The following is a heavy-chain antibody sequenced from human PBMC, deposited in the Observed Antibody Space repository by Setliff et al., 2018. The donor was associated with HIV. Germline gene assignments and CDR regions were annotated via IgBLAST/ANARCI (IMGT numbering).Heavy chain of an antibody. Sequence: PGGSLRLSCVASGFTFSNAWMKWVRQAPGKGLEWVGRIKSKTDGGTTDHAAPVKGRFTISRDDSKNKLYLQMNSLKTEYTAVYYCATGTRLVDWGQGALVTVSS. CDR2: IKSKTDGGTT. J-gene: IGHJ4*02. CDR1: GFTFSNAW. V-gene: IGHV3-15*01. CDR3: ATGTRLVD. D-gene: IGHD2-21*01.